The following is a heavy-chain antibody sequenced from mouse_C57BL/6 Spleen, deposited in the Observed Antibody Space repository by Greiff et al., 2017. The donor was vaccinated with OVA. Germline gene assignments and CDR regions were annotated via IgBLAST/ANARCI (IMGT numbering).Heavy chain of an antibody. CDR2: IDPETGGT. V-gene: IGHV1-15*01. Sequence: VKLMESGAELVRPGASVTLSCKASGYTFTDYEMHWVKQTPVHGLEWIGAIDPETGGTAYNQKFKGKAILTADKSSSTAYMELRSLTSEDSAVYYCTRQPAYSPWFAYWGQGTLVTVSA. CDR1: GYTFTDYE. D-gene: IGHD2-10*01. CDR3: TRQPAYSPWFAY. J-gene: IGHJ3*01.